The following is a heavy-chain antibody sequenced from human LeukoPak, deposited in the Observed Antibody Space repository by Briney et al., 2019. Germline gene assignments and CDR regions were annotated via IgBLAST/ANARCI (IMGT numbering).Heavy chain of an antibody. Sequence: GGSLRLSCAASGFTFSNYAMSWVRQAPGKGLAWISIISANGHDTDYADSVKGRFTISRDNSKNTLSLQMNSLRADDTAAYYCAREGLGAAAGTFDYWGQGTLVTVSS. CDR2: ISANGHDT. CDR3: AREGLGAAAGTFDY. CDR1: GFTFSNYA. D-gene: IGHD6-13*01. V-gene: IGHV3-23*01. J-gene: IGHJ4*02.